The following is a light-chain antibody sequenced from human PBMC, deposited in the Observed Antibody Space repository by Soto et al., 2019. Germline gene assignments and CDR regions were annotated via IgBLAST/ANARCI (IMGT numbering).Light chain of an antibody. J-gene: IGLJ2*01. V-gene: IGLV1-44*01. CDR1: ISIIGSNT. CDR2: SNN. CDR3: AAWDDSLNGVV. Sequence: QSVLTQPPSASGTSGQRVTISCSGSISIIGSNTVNWYQQLPGTAPKLLIYSNNQRPSGVPDRFSGSTSGTSASLAISGLQSEEDADYYCAAWDDSLNGVVFGGGTKLTVL.